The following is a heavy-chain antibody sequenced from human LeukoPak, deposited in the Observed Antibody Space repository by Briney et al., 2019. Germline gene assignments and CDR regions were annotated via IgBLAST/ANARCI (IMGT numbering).Heavy chain of an antibody. V-gene: IGHV3-23*01. Sequence: GGSLRLSCAASGFTFSSYAMSWVRQAPGKGLEWVSAISGSGGSTYYADSVKGRFTISRDNSKNTLYLQMNSLRAEDTAVYYCARQGTRIVTRYYFDYWGQGTLGTVSS. J-gene: IGHJ4*02. CDR2: ISGSGGST. CDR1: GFTFSSYA. CDR3: ARQGTRIVTRYYFDY. D-gene: IGHD2/OR15-2a*01.